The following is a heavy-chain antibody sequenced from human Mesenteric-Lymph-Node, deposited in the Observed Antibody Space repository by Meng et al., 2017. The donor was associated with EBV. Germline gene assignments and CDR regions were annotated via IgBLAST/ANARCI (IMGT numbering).Heavy chain of an antibody. J-gene: IGHJ5*02. CDR2: ISAYSGDA. CDR1: GYTFTNYG. D-gene: IGHD3-16*01. V-gene: IGHV1-18*01. Sequence: QVQRVQSGAEVKKPGASVNVSCKASGYTFTNYGTSWVRQAPGQGLEWMGWISAYSGDANYAQKFQGRVTMTTDTSTSTAYMELRSLISDDTAVYYCARGGAWGWFDPWGQGTLVTVSS. CDR3: ARGGAWGWFDP.